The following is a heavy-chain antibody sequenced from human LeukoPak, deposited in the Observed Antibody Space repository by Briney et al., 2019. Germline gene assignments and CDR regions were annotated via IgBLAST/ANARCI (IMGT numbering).Heavy chain of an antibody. CDR1: GGSISSYY. Sequence: SETLSLTCTVSGGSISSYYWGWIRQPPGKGLEWVGSIYYSGSTYYNPSLKRRVTISVGTSKNQFSLKLSSVTAADTAVYYCARAHDDAFDMWGQGTMVNVSS. CDR2: IYYSGST. J-gene: IGHJ3*02. CDR3: ARAHDDAFDM. V-gene: IGHV4-39*01.